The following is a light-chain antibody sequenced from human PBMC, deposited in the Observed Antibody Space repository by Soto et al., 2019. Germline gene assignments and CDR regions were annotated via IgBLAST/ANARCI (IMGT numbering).Light chain of an antibody. V-gene: IGLV1-44*01. CDR3: AAWDGSLKGYV. CDR1: SSNIGSNT. J-gene: IGLJ1*01. Sequence: QSVLTQPPSTSGTPGQRVTISCSGSSSNIGSNTVNWYQQLPGTAPKLLIYRNNQRPSGVPDRFSGSKSGTSASLAISGLQSEDEADYYCAAWDGSLKGYVFATGTQLTV. CDR2: RNN.